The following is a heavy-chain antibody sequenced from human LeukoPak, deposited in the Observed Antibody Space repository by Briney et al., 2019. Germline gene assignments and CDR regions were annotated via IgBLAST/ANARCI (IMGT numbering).Heavy chain of an antibody. CDR3: ARVVTYYYDSSGYYYPLSHSSWFDP. J-gene: IGHJ5*02. CDR2: INHSGST. D-gene: IGHD3-22*01. Sequence: SETLSLTCTVSRGSISSSSHYWVWIRQPPGKGLEWIGEINHSGSTNYNPSLKSRVTISVDTSKNQFSLKLSSVTAADTAVYYCARVVTYYYDSSGYYYPLSHSSWFDPWGQGTLVTVSS. CDR1: RGSISSSSHY. V-gene: IGHV4-39*07.